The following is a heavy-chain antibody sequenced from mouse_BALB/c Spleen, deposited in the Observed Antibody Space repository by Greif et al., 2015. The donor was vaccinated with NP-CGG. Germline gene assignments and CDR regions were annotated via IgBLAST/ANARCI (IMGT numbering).Heavy chain of an antibody. Sequence: QLKESGPELVKPGASVKISCKASGYTFTDYYINWVKQKPGQGLEWIGWIYPGSGNTKYNEKFKGKATLTVDTSSSXAYMQLSSLTSEDTAVYFCARRTGTEAMDYWGQGTSVTVSS. CDR3: ARRTGTEAMDY. CDR2: IYPGSGNT. V-gene: IGHV1-84*02. D-gene: IGHD4-1*01. J-gene: IGHJ4*01. CDR1: GYTFTDYY.